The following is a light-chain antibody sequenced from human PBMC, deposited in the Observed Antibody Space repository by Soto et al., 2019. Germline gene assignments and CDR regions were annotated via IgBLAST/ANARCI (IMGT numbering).Light chain of an antibody. V-gene: IGKV3-20*01. Sequence: EIVLTQSPGTLSLSPGERATLSCRASQSVSSNYLVWYQQKPGQAPRLLVFDASNRATGIPHRFSGSGSGTDFTLTISRLEPEDFAVYYCQQYGSSPLTFGGGTEVEIK. CDR3: QQYGSSPLT. CDR1: QSVSSNY. CDR2: DAS. J-gene: IGKJ4*01.